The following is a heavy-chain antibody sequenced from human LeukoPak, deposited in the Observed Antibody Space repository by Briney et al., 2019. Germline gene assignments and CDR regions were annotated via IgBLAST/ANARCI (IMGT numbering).Heavy chain of an antibody. V-gene: IGHV4-59*01. CDR3: ARGYDSSGYRYAFDI. CDR1: GGSISSYY. D-gene: IGHD3-22*01. CDR2: IYYSGST. J-gene: IGHJ3*02. Sequence: SETLSLTCTVSGGSISSYYWSWIRQPPGKGLEWIGYIYYSGSTNYNPSLKSRVTISVDTSKNQFSLKLSSVTAADTAVYYCARGYDSSGYRYAFDIWGQGTMVTVSS.